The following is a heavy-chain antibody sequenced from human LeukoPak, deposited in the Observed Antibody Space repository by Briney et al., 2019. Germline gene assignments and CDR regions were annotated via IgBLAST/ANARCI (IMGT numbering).Heavy chain of an antibody. CDR2: IYYSGST. Sequence: SETLSLTCTVSGASISSSSYYWGWIRQPPGKGLEWIGYIYYSGSTNYNPSLKSRVTISVDTSKNQFSQKLSSVTAADTAVYYCASYGSGIFDYWGQGTLVTVSS. CDR3: ASYGSGIFDY. CDR1: GASISSSSYY. V-gene: IGHV4-61*05. D-gene: IGHD3-10*01. J-gene: IGHJ4*02.